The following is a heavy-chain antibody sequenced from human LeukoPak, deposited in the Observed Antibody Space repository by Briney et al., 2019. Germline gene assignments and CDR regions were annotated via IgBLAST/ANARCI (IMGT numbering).Heavy chain of an antibody. CDR1: KYTFTGYY. J-gene: IGHJ3*02. D-gene: IGHD2-21*02. CDR3: ARGYGGDGRDAFDI. Sequence: GASVKVSCKASKYTFTGYYMHWVRQAPGQGLEWMGWIDPNSGYTHPAQRFQGRVTMTRDTSIGTAYMELSSLRSDDTAVYYCARGYGGDGRDAFDIWGQGTVVTVSS. CDR2: IDPNSGYT. V-gene: IGHV1-2*02.